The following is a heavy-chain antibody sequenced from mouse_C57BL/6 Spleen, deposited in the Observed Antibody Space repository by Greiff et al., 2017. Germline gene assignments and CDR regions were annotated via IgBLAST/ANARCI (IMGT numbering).Heavy chain of an antibody. Sequence: QVQLKESGAELVRPGASVKLSCKASGYTFTDYYINWVKQRPGQGLEWIARIYPGSGNTYYNEKFKGKATLTAEKSSSTAYMQLSSLTSEDSAVYFCARSGAVTFDYWGQGTTLTVSS. J-gene: IGHJ2*01. D-gene: IGHD2-2*01. CDR2: IYPGSGNT. V-gene: IGHV1-76*01. CDR3: ARSGAVTFDY. CDR1: GYTFTDYY.